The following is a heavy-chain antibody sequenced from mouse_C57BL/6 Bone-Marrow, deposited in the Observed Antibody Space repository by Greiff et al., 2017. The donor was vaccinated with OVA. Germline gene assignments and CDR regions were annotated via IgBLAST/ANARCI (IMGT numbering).Heavy chain of an antibody. CDR3: ARCYGSRRGYFDV. D-gene: IGHD1-1*01. J-gene: IGHJ1*03. CDR2: IYPNSGST. V-gene: IGHV1-64*01. Sequence: VKLQESGAELARPGASVKLSCTASGYTFTSYWMHWVKQRPGQGLEWIGMIYPNSGSTNYNEKFKSKATLTVDKSSSTAYMQLSSLTSEDSAVYYCARCYGSRRGYFDVWGTGTTVTVSS. CDR1: GYTFTSYW.